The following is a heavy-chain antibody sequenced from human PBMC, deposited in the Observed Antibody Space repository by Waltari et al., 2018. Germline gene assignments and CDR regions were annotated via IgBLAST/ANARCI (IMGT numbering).Heavy chain of an antibody. D-gene: IGHD3-10*01. CDR2: IYYSGST. CDR1: GGSISSIRSY. CDR3: APYGSGRGNFDY. Sequence: QLQLQESGPGLVKPSETLSLPCTVPGGSISSIRSYWGWIRQPPGKGLEWIGSIYYSGSTYYNPSLKSRVNIAVDTSKNQFSLKLSSVTAADTAVYYCAPYGSGRGNFDYWGQGTLVTVSS. J-gene: IGHJ4*02. V-gene: IGHV4-39*01.